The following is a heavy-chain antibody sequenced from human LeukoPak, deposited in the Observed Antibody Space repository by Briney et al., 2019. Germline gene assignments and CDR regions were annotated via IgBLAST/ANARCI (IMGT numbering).Heavy chain of an antibody. Sequence: GESLKISCKGSGYSFTSYWIAWARQMPGKGLEWMGIIYPGDSDTRYSPSFQGQVTISADKSISTAYLQWSSLKASDTAMYYCASTYCSGGSCSDDAFDIWGQGTMVTVSS. CDR2: IYPGDSDT. V-gene: IGHV5-51*01. CDR1: GYSFTSYW. J-gene: IGHJ3*02. D-gene: IGHD2-15*01. CDR3: ASTYCSGGSCSDDAFDI.